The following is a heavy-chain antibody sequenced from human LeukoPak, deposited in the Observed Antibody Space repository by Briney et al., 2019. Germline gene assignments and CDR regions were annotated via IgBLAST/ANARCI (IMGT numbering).Heavy chain of an antibody. CDR3: ARDRSDSSSSNWFDP. D-gene: IGHD6-6*01. CDR2: ISTGGVTI. J-gene: IGHJ5*02. Sequence: GGSLRLSCAASGFTFSDYYMNWIRQAPGKGLEWVSYISTGGVTIYYADSVKGRFTISRDNAKNSLYLQMNSLRAEDTAVYYCARDRSDSSSSNWFDPWGQGTLVTASS. V-gene: IGHV3-11*04. CDR1: GFTFSDYY.